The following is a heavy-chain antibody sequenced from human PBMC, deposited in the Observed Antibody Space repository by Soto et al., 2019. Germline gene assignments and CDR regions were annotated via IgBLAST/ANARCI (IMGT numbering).Heavy chain of an antibody. CDR3: ARLNLAPAAPPYYFDY. CDR1: GYSFTSYW. CDR2: IDPSDSYT. V-gene: IGHV5-10-1*01. D-gene: IGHD2-2*01. J-gene: IGHJ4*02. Sequence: GESLKISCKGSGYSFTSYWISWVRQMPGKGLEWMGRIDPSDSYTNYSPSFQGHVTISADKSISTAYLQWSSLKASDTAMYYCARLNLAPAAPPYYFDYSGQGTLVTVSS.